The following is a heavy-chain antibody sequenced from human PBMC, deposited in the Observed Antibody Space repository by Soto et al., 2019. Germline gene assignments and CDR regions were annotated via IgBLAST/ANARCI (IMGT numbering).Heavy chain of an antibody. J-gene: IGHJ6*02. D-gene: IGHD1-7*01. CDR2: VFHAGNT. V-gene: IGHV4-34*12. CDR1: GGSFTEAY. CDR3: ARAPRELLAEGPLFLYYYYGFDV. Sequence: QVHLQQWGAGLLKPSGTLSLTSTVSGGSFTEAYWTWVRQSPGRGLEWIGEVFHAGNTNYNPSLKSRVTLSLDTAKNQFSLRLTSVTAADSAVYYCARAPRELLAEGPLFLYYYYGFDVWGQGTTVIVSS.